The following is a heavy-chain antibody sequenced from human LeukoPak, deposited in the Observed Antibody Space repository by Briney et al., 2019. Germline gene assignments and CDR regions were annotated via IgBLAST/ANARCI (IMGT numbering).Heavy chain of an antibody. CDR3: ARVPLRRSVFDI. V-gene: IGHV4-59*10. D-gene: IGHD3-3*01. Sequence: GSLRLSCAASGFTFSSYAMSWVRQAPGKGLEWIGRIYTSGITNYNPSLKGRVTMSVDTSKNQFSLKLSSFTAADTAVYYCARVPLRRSVFDIWGQGTMVTVSS. CDR1: GFTFSSYA. J-gene: IGHJ3*02. CDR2: IYTSGIT.